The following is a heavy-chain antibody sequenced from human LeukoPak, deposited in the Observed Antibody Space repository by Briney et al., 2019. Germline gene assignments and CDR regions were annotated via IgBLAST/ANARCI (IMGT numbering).Heavy chain of an antibody. J-gene: IGHJ4*02. D-gene: IGHD3-22*01. V-gene: IGHV3-7*03. Sequence: GGSLRLFCAASGFTFSSYSMNWVRQAPGKGLEWVANIKQDGSEKYYVDSVKGRFTSSRDNSKNTLYLQMNSLRAEDTAVYYCAKSDYYDSSGYYNEFEYWGQGTLVTVSS. CDR2: IKQDGSEK. CDR1: GFTFSSYS. CDR3: AKSDYYDSSGYYNEFEY.